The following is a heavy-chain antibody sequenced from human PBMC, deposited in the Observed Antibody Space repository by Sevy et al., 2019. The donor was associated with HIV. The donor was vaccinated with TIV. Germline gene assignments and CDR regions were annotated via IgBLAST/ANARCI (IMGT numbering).Heavy chain of an antibody. CDR1: GFTFNTYS. V-gene: IGHV3-48*02. J-gene: IGHJ4*02. D-gene: IGHD2-21*01. Sequence: GGSLRLSCAASGFTFNTYSLIWVRQTPGKGLEWLSFIGTAAGVTYYAASVKGRFTISRDNAKNSLYLQMNSLRDEDTAVYYCARCPVHYSIDYWGQGTLVTVSS. CDR2: IGTAAGVT. CDR3: ARCPVHYSIDY.